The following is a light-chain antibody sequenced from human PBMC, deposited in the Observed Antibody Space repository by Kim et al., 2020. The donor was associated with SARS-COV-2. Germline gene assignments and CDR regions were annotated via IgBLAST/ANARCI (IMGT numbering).Light chain of an antibody. CDR3: QAWASNTVV. Sequence: SYELTQPPSVSVSPGQTASITCSGDKLGDKYACWYQQKPGQSPVLVIYQDTKRPSGIPERFSGSNSGSTATLTISGTQTMDEADYYCQAWASNTVVFGGG. J-gene: IGLJ2*01. CDR2: QDT. V-gene: IGLV3-1*01. CDR1: KLGDKY.